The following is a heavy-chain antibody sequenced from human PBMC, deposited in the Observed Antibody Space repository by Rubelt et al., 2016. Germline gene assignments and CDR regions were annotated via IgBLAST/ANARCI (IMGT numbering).Heavy chain of an antibody. CDR2: ISSNGNYI. J-gene: IGHJ4*02. D-gene: IGHD2-15*01. Sequence: HVQLVESGGDLVKPGGSLRLSCAASGFIFSNFHMTWVRQAPGKGLEWVSFISSNGNYINYPDSVRGRFTISRDNAKNSLSLQMNGLSAEDTAVYDWARVLDVVVPEGAYFFDSWGQGTLVTVSS. V-gene: IGHV3-11*06. CDR3: ARVLDVVVPEGAYFFDS. CDR1: GFIFSNFH.